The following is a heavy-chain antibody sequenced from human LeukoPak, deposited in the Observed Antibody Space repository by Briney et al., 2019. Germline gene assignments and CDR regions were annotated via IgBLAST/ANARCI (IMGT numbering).Heavy chain of an antibody. V-gene: IGHV3-23*01. CDR2: ISGGIT. CDR3: AKEGLYGDNGLFYFDF. CDR1: RFTFSSHA. D-gene: IGHD4-17*01. J-gene: IGHJ4*02. Sequence: GGSLRLSCAASRFTFSSHAMSWVRQAPGKGLEWVSTISGGITYYADSVRGRFTISRDNSKNTLFLQMDSLRAEDTAVYYCAKEGLYGDNGLFYFDFWGQETLVTVSS.